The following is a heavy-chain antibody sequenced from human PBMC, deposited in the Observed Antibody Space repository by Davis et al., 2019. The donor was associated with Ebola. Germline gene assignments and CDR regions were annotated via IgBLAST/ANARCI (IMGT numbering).Heavy chain of an antibody. CDR2: INHSGST. CDR1: GGSISSYY. Sequence: SETLSLTCTVSGGSISSYYWSWIRQSPGKGLEWIGEINHSGSTNYNPSLKSRVTISVDKSKNQFSLKLSSVTAADTAVYYCARDQGGSYFDAFDIWGQGTMVTVSS. J-gene: IGHJ3*02. CDR3: ARDQGGSYFDAFDI. V-gene: IGHV4-59*12. D-gene: IGHD1-26*01.